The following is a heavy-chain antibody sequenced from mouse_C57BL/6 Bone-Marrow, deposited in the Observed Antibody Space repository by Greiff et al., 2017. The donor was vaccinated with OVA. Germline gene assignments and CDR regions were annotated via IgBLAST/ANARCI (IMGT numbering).Heavy chain of an antibody. CDR1: GYSITSGYY. J-gene: IGHJ2*01. V-gene: IGHV3-6*01. CDR2: ISYDGSN. Sequence: EVQLVESGPGLVKPSQSLSLTCSVTGYSITSGYYWNWIRQFPGNKLEWMGYISYDGSNNYNPSLKNRISITRDTSKNQFFLKLNSVTTEDTATYYCAREVKGFDYWGQGTTLTVSS. CDR3: AREVKGFDY.